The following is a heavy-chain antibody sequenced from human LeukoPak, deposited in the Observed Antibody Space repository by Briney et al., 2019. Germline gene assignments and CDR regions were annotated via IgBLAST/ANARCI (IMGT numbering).Heavy chain of an antibody. CDR2: INTDGSGT. CDR1: GFTFSSYW. J-gene: IGHJ4*02. CDR3: ARDNSLGERGVIIGY. Sequence: GGSLRLSCAPSGFTFSSYWMHWVRQAPGKGLVWVPRINTDGSGTSYADSVKGRFTISRDNSKTTLFLQMNSLRAEDTAVYYCARDNSLGERGVIIGYWGQGTLVTVSS. V-gene: IGHV3-74*01. D-gene: IGHD3-10*01.